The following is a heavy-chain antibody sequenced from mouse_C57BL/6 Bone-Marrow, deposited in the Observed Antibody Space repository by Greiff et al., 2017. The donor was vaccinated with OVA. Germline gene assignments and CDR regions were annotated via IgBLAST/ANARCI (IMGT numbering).Heavy chain of an antibody. Sequence: VQVVESGPGLVQPSQSLSITCTVSGFSLTSYGVHWVRQSPGKGLEWLGVIWSGGSTDYNAAFISRLSISKDNSKSQVFFKMNSLQADDTAIYYCARNNRIYYDYDGYAMDYWGQGTSVTVSS. D-gene: IGHD2-4*01. CDR3: ARNNRIYYDYDGYAMDY. J-gene: IGHJ4*01. V-gene: IGHV2-2*01. CDR2: IWSGGST. CDR1: GFSLTSYG.